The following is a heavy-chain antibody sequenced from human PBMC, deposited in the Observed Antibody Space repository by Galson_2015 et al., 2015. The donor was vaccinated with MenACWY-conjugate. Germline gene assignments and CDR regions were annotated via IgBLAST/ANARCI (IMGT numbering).Heavy chain of an antibody. V-gene: IGHV4-59*08. CDR3: ARHLSSVWPLFDH. CDR2: IYDSGTT. CDR1: GGSISGYS. Sequence: ETLSLTCTVSGGSISGYSWSWIRPPPGKGLEWVGYIYDSGTTNYNPSLKSRLTIAVDTSKNQFSLKLSSLTAADTAVYYCARHLSSVWPLFDHWGQGTLITVSS. D-gene: IGHD6-19*01. J-gene: IGHJ4*02.